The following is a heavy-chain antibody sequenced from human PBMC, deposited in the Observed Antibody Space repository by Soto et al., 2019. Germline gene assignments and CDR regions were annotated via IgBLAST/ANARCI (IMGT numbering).Heavy chain of an antibody. D-gene: IGHD4-4*01. J-gene: IGHJ4*02. CDR3: ARAMTTVTALDY. V-gene: IGHV4-30-2*01. CDR2: MYHSGST. CDR1: GGSISSGGYS. Sequence: QLQLQESGSGLVKPSQTLSLTCAVSGGSISSGGYSWSWIRQPPGKGLEWIGYMYHSGSTYFITSLKSRVTISVDTSKDQFAQKLSSVTAADTAVYYCARAMTTVTALDYWGQVTLVTVSS.